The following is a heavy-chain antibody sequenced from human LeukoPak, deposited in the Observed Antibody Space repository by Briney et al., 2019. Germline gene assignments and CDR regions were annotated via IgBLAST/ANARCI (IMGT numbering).Heavy chain of an antibody. Sequence: SSETLSLTCTVSGGSISSYYWSWIRQPPGKGLEWIGYIYYSGSTNYNPSLKSRVTISVDTSKYQFSLKLSSVTAADTAVYYCARDRRFWSVGFFDPWGQGTLVTVSS. J-gene: IGHJ5*02. V-gene: IGHV4-59*01. CDR1: GGSISSYY. CDR3: ARDRRFWSVGFFDP. D-gene: IGHD3-3*01. CDR2: IYYSGST.